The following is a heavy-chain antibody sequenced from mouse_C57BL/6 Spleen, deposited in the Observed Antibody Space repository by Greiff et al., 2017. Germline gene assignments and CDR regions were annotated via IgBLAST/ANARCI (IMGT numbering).Heavy chain of an antibody. Sequence: VQLQQSGPVLVKPGASVKMSCKASGYTFTDYYMNWVKQSHGKSLEWIGVIHPYNGGTSYNQKFKGKATLTVDKSSSTAYMELNSLTSEDSAVYCSGNYYGSSYFDYWGQGTTLTVSS. V-gene: IGHV1-19*01. J-gene: IGHJ2*01. CDR2: IHPYNGGT. CDR1: GYTFTDYY. CDR3: GNYYGSSYFDY. D-gene: IGHD1-1*01.